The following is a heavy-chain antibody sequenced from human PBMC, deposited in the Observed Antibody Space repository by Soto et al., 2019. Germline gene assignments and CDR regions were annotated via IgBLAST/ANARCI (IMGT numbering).Heavy chain of an antibody. V-gene: IGHV4-4*07. CDR1: GGSISSYY. Sequence: SETLSLTCTVSGGSISSYYWSWVRQPAGKGLEWIGRIYTSGSTNYNPSLKSRVTMSVDTSKNQFSLKLSSVTAADTAVYYCARERYDYVWGSYRPYYFDYWGQGTLVTVSS. CDR2: IYTSGST. D-gene: IGHD3-16*02. CDR3: ARERYDYVWGSYRPYYFDY. J-gene: IGHJ4*02.